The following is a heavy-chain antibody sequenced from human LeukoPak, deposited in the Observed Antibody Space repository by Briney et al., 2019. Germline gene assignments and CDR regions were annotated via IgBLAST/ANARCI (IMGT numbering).Heavy chain of an antibody. D-gene: IGHD3-3*01. V-gene: IGHV1-58*01. CDR2: IVVGSGST. CDR3: AAVPYYDFWSGYYTCDY. CDR1: GFTFTSSA. Sequence: SVKVSCKASGFTFTSSAVQWVRQARGQRLEWIGWIVVGSGSTNYAQKFQERVTITRDMSTSTAYMELSSLRSEDTAVYYCAAVPYYDFWSGYYTCDYWGQGTLVTVSS. J-gene: IGHJ4*02.